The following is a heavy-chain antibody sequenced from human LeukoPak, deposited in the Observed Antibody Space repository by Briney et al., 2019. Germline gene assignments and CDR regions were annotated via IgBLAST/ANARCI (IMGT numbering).Heavy chain of an antibody. CDR3: ASPNIACSGGTCYSVGDYYGMDV. J-gene: IGHJ6*02. CDR1: GGSISSGSYH. Sequence: SQTLSLTCTVSGGSISSGSYHWNRIPQPAGQGLEGIRRYYTSDNNYYNPSLNSRDTKSIDTTKNQSSLELSSVTAPDTEVYYCASPNIACSGGTCYSVGDYYGMDVWGQGTTVTVSS. V-gene: IGHV4-61*02. D-gene: IGHD2-15*01. CDR2: YYTSDNN.